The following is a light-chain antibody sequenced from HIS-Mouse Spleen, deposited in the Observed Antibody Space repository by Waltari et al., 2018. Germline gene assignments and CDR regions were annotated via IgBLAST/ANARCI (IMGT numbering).Light chain of an antibody. J-gene: IGLJ2*01. CDR1: ALPKKS. V-gene: IGLV3-10*01. Sequence: SYELTQPPSVSVYPGQTARITCSGDALPKKSAYWYQQKSDQAPVLVIYEDSKRPSGIPERFSGSSSGTMATLTISGAQVEDEADYYCYSTDSSGNHRVFGGGTKLTVL. CDR3: YSTDSSGNHRV. CDR2: EDS.